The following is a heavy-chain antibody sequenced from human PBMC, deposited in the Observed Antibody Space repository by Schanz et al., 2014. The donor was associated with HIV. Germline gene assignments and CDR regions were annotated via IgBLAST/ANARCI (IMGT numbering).Heavy chain of an antibody. CDR1: GFTFTDHA. CDR3: RGYRFYYGVDF. Sequence: EVQLLESGGGFVQPGGSLRLSCAASGFTFTDHALSWVRQAPGKGLEWVARSRVKSDSYATEYAASVTGRFTISRDDSKNSVYLQMNSLNIEDTAVYYCRGYRFYYGVDFWGQGTTVTVS. CDR2: SRVKSDSYAT. J-gene: IGHJ6*02. V-gene: IGHV3-72*01. D-gene: IGHD5-18*01.